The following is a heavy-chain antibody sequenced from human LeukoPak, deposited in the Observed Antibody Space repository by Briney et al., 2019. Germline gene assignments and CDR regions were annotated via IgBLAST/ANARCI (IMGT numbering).Heavy chain of an antibody. V-gene: IGHV4-4*02. Sequence: SGTLSLTCAVSGGSISSSNWWSWVRQPPGKGLEWIGEIYHSGSTYYNPSLKSRVTISVDRSKNQFSLKLSSVTAADTAVYYCARGYSSPLYYFDYWGQGTLVTVSS. J-gene: IGHJ4*02. D-gene: IGHD6-13*01. CDR1: GGSISSSNW. CDR3: ARGYSSPLYYFDY. CDR2: IYHSGST.